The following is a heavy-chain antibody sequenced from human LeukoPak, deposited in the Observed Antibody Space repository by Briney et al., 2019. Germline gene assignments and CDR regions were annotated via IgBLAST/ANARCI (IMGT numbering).Heavy chain of an antibody. CDR2: ISSSSSYI. Sequence: GGSLRLSCAASGFTFSSYSMNWVRQAPGKGLEWVSSISSSSSYIYYADSVKGRFTISRDNAKNSLYLQMNSLRAEDTAVYYCARKSDSLLVREGDCWGQGTLVTVSS. D-gene: IGHD3-10*01. V-gene: IGHV3-21*01. J-gene: IGHJ4*02. CDR3: ARKSDSLLVREGDC. CDR1: GFTFSSYS.